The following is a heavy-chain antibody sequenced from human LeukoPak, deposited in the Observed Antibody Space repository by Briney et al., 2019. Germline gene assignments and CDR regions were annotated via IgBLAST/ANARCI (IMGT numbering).Heavy chain of an antibody. J-gene: IGHJ4*02. D-gene: IGHD2-2*01. CDR2: ISGNNDNP. Sequence: GASVKVSCKASGYTFSNFGMNWVRQAPGQGLEWMGWISGNNDNPNYGQKFQGRFTLTTDSSTSTAYMELRNLRSDDTAVYYCARDGTSTDGYWGQGTLITVSS. CDR3: ARDGTSTDGY. V-gene: IGHV1-18*01. CDR1: GYTFSNFG.